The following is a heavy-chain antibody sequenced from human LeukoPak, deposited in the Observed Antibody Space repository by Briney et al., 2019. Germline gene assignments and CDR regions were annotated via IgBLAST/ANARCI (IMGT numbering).Heavy chain of an antibody. Sequence: SETLSLTCTVSGGSISSYYWSWLRQPPGKGLEWIGYIYYSGSTNYNPSLKSRVTISVDTSKNQFSLKLSSVTAADAAVYYCASDKAGLDSAWFDPWGQGTLVTVSS. D-gene: IGHD5-12*01. CDR3: ASDKAGLDSAWFDP. CDR2: IYYSGST. J-gene: IGHJ5*02. V-gene: IGHV4-59*01. CDR1: GGSISSYY.